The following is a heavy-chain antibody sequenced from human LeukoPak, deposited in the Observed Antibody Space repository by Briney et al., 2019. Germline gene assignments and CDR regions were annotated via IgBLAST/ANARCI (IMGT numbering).Heavy chain of an antibody. CDR3: ARGGGSTWTQRGYFQH. CDR2: ISGSGGST. Sequence: GGSLRLSCAASGFTVSSNYMSWVRQAPGKGLEWVSAISGSGGSTYYADSVKGRFTISRDNSKNTLYLQMYSLRAEDSAVYYCARGGGSTWTQRGYFQHWGQGTLVTVSS. CDR1: GFTVSSNY. J-gene: IGHJ1*01. V-gene: IGHV3-23*01. D-gene: IGHD6-13*01.